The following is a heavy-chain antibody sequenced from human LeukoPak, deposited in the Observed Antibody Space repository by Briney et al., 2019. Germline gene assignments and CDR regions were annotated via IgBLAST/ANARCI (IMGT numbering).Heavy chain of an antibody. CDR2: IYTSGTT. D-gene: IGHD6-19*01. V-gene: IGHV3-66*03. CDR3: ARDKLGSGYSSDFDY. Sequence: GGSLRLSCAASGFSVSSNYMNWVRQAPGKGLEWVSAIYTSGTTYYADSVKGRFTISRDNSKNTLCLQMNSLRAEDTAVYYCARDKLGSGYSSDFDYWGQGTLVTVPS. CDR1: GFSVSSNY. J-gene: IGHJ4*02.